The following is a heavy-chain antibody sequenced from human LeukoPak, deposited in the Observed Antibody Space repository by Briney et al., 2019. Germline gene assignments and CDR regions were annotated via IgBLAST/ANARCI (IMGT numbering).Heavy chain of an antibody. V-gene: IGHV1-24*01. CDR3: ATPARYYDSSGYLNWFDP. CDR1: GYTFTSYG. Sequence: ASVKVSCKASGYTFTSYGISWVRQAPGKGLEWMGGFDPEDGETIYAQKFQGRVTMTEDTSTDTAYMELSSLRSEDTAVYYCATPARYYDSSGYLNWFDPWGQGTLVTVSS. CDR2: FDPEDGET. J-gene: IGHJ5*02. D-gene: IGHD3-22*01.